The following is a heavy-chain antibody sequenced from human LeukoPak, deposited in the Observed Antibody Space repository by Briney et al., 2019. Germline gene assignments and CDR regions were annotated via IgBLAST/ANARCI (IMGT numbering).Heavy chain of an antibody. CDR1: GGSISSYY. D-gene: IGHD3-10*01. Sequence: SETLSLTCTVSGGSISSYYWSWIRQPPGKGLEWIGYIYYSGSTNYNPSLKSRVTISVDTSKNQFSLKLSSVTAADTAVCYCARGYGSGSFIDYWGQGTLVTVSS. CDR2: IYYSGST. J-gene: IGHJ4*02. CDR3: ARGYGSGSFIDY. V-gene: IGHV4-59*01.